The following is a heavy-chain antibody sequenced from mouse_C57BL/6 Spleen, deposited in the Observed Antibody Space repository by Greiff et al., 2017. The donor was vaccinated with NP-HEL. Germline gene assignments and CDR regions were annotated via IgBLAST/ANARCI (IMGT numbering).Heavy chain of an antibody. CDR3: ARHGITTYNYAMDY. J-gene: IGHJ4*01. CDR1: GFTFSSYG. V-gene: IGHV5-6*01. CDR2: ISSGGSYT. Sequence: EVQGVESGGDLVKPGGSLKLSCAASGFTFSSYGMSWVRQTPDKRLEWVATISSGGSYTYYPDSVKGRFTISRDNAKNTLYLQMSSLKSEDTAMYYCARHGITTYNYAMDYWGQGTSVTVSS. D-gene: IGHD2-4*01.